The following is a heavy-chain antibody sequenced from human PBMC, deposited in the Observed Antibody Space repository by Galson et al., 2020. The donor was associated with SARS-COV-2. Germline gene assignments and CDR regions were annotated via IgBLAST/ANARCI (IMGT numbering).Heavy chain of an antibody. V-gene: IGHV1-46*01. CDR3: ARGDHVWGSYHANFDF. Sequence: ASVKVSCKASGYTFTSHYMHWVRQAPGQGLEWMGIINPSDYKTRSAQKFQGRVTMTSDTSASTVYMELSSLSSEDTAVYYCARGDHVWGSYHANFDFWGQGTLVTASS. CDR2: INPSDYKT. J-gene: IGHJ4*02. D-gene: IGHD3-16*02. CDR1: GYTFTSHY.